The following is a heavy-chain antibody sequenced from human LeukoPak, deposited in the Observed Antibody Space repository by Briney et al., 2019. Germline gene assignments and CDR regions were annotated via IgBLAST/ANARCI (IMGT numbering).Heavy chain of an antibody. CDR3: ARGSSGRPYYMDV. V-gene: IGHV1-2*02. CDR2: SNPNSGGT. CDR1: GYIFTGYY. Sequence: ASVKVSCKASGYIFTGYYIHWVRQAPGQGLEWMGWSNPNSGGTNYAQKFQGRVTMTRDTSISTAYMELSRLRSDDTAVYYCARGSSGRPYYMDVWGKGTTVTVSS. D-gene: IGHD6-19*01. J-gene: IGHJ6*03.